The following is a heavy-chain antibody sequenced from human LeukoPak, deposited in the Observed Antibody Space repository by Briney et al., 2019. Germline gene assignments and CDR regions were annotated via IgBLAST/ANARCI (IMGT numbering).Heavy chain of an antibody. Sequence: GGALRHSCAAPGFTFITYAMTWVRQAPGKGLEWVPGFSGSGGSTHYADSVKGRFTISRDNSKNTLYLQMNSLTAEDTAVYYCAKGREWELPTYFDYWGQGTLVTVSS. CDR3: AKGREWELPTYFDY. CDR1: GFTFITYA. D-gene: IGHD1-26*01. CDR2: FSGSGGST. V-gene: IGHV3-23*01. J-gene: IGHJ4*02.